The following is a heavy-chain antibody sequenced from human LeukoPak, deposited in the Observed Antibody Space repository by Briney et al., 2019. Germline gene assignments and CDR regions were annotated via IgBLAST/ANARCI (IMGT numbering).Heavy chain of an antibody. D-gene: IGHD2-2*01. J-gene: IGHJ4*02. CDR1: GGSIRSYY. CDR3: ARQKDSSSWSYFDY. CDR2: IYYSGST. Sequence: SETLSLTCTVSGGSIRSYYWSWIRQPPGKGLEWIGNIYYSGSTNYNPSLKSRVTISVDTSKNQFSLKSRSVTAADTAVYYCARQKDSSSWSYFDYWGQGTLVTVSS. V-gene: IGHV4-59*08.